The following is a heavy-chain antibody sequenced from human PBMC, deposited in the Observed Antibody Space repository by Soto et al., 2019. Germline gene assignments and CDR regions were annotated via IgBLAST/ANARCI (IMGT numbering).Heavy chain of an antibody. CDR1: GFTFRSYG. CDR3: GKDTLDGSGGDCALFYCYGVDV. V-gene: IGHV3-30*18. D-gene: IGHD2-21*02. Sequence: QVQLVESGGGVVQPGKSLRLSCATSGFTFRSYGMHWVRQAPGKGLEWLAVISNDGTKKFFADSVKGRLTLSRDNARNTLYLQINSLRAEDTAVYFCGKDTLDGSGGDCALFYCYGVDVWGQWTTVTVSS. CDR2: ISNDGTKK. J-gene: IGHJ6*02.